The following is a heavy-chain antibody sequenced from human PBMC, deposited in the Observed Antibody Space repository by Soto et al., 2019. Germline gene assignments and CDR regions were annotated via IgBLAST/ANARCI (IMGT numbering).Heavy chain of an antibody. J-gene: IGHJ6*02. V-gene: IGHV1-69*01. CDR2: IIPISGTA. Sequence: QVQRGQSGAEVKKPGSSVKVSCKASGGTFSSYAISWVRQAPGQGLEWMGGIIPISGTANYAQKFQGRVTITADESTSTAYMALSSLRSEDTAVYYCARSQGSSTSLEIYYYYYYGMDVWGQGTTVTVSS. CDR1: GGTFSSYA. CDR3: ARSQGSSTSLEIYYYYYYGMDV. D-gene: IGHD2-2*01.